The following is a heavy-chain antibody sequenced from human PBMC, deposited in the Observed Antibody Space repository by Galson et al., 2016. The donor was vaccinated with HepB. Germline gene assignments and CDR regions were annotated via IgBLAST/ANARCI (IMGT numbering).Heavy chain of an antibody. Sequence: ETLSLTCTVSGASIAESDWWSWVRQSPGKGLEWIGQIQHRGRTKYNPSLMSRVNMSVDKSKNQFSLTLSSVTAADTAVYYCARGLRNDFWSGYYYGMDVWGQGTTVTVSS. D-gene: IGHD3-3*01. CDR2: IQHRGRT. CDR1: GASIAESDW. CDR3: ARGLRNDFWSGYYYGMDV. J-gene: IGHJ6*02. V-gene: IGHV4-4*02.